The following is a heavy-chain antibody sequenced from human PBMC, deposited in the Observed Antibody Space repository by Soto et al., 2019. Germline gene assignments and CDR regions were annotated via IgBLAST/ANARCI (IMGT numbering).Heavy chain of an antibody. Sequence: QVQLQESGPGLVNPSETLSLTCTVSGGSISSYFWSWIRQPPGEGLEWVGYVSHRGNAYYNPSLKXRXTXXLDTSKNQFSLRVTSVTAADTAVYYCARESRRDWYEGGTDVWGQGTTVTVSS. V-gene: IGHV4-59*01. CDR2: VSHRGNA. D-gene: IGHD6-19*01. CDR1: GGSISSYF. CDR3: ARESRRDWYEGGTDV. J-gene: IGHJ6*02.